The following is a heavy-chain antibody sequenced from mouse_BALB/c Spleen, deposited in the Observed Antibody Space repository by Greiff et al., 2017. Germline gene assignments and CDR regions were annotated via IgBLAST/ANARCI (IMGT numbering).Heavy chain of an antibody. CDR1: GFTFSSFG. J-gene: IGHJ1*01. CDR2: ISSGSSTT. CDR3: ARSGYDYDWYFDV. V-gene: IGHV5-17*02. D-gene: IGHD2-4*01. Sequence: EVQLVESGGGLVQPGGSRKLSCAASGFTFSSFGMHWVRQAPEKGLEWVAYISSGSSTTYYADTVKGRFTISRDNPKNTLFLQMTSLRSEDTAMYYCARSGYDYDWYFDVWGAGTTVTVSS.